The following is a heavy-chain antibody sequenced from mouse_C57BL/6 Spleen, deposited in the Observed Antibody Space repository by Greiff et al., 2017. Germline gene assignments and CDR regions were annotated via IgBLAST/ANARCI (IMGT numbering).Heavy chain of an antibody. CDR3: ARDGVGVFTTVDFDY. D-gene: IGHD1-1*01. CDR2: IDPNSGGT. CDR1: GYTFTSYW. Sequence: QVQLQQPGAELVKPGASVKLSCKASGYTFTSYWMHWVKQRPGRCLEWIGRIDPNSGGTKYNEKFKSKATLTVDKPSSTADMQLSSLTSEDSAVYYCARDGVGVFTTVDFDYWGQGTTLTVSS. J-gene: IGHJ2*01. V-gene: IGHV1-72*01.